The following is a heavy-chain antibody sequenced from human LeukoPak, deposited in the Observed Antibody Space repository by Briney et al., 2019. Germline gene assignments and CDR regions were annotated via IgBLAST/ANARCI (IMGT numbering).Heavy chain of an antibody. CDR2: ITDNGAHT. D-gene: IGHD2-2*01. CDR3: ATVGGSCSSSDCFAYFAY. V-gene: IGHV3-23*01. J-gene: IGHJ4*02. Sequence: GGSLRLSCAASGFTISNSAMTWVRQAPGKALDWVSIITDNGAHTFYADSVKGRFTISRDTSENTLYLQMNSLRADDTAVYYCATVGGSCSSSDCFAYFAYWGQGTLLTVSS. CDR1: GFTISNSA.